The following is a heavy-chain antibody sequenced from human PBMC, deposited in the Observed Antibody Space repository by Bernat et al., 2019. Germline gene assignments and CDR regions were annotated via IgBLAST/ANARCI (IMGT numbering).Heavy chain of an antibody. Sequence: QVQLVESGGGVVQPGRSLRLSCAASGFTFSSYAMHWVRQAPGKGLEWVAVISYDGSNKYYADSVKGRFTISRDHSKNTLYLQMNSLRAEDTAVYYCARGAGALRDLDYYYYYYGMDVWGQGTTVTVSS. CDR3: ARGAGALRDLDYYYYYYGMDV. CDR1: GFTFSSYA. D-gene: IGHD2-21*01. CDR2: ISYDGSNK. V-gene: IGHV3-30-3*01. J-gene: IGHJ6*02.